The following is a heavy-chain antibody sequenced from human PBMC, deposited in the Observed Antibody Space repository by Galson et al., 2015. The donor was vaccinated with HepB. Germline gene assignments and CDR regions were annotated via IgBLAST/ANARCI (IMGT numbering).Heavy chain of an antibody. J-gene: IGHJ3*02. D-gene: IGHD3-10*01. Sequence: SLRLSCAASGFTFSSYGMHWVRQASGKGLEWVAVIWYDGSNKYHADSVKGRFTISRDNSKNTLYLQMNSLRAEDTAVYYCAREGRGILIKNDAFDIWGQGTMVTVSS. CDR1: GFTFSSYG. CDR3: AREGRGILIKNDAFDI. CDR2: IWYDGSNK. V-gene: IGHV3-33*01.